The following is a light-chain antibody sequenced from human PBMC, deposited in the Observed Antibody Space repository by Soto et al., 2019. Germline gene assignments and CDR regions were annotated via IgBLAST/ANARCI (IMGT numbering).Light chain of an antibody. Sequence: EIVLTQTPRTLSLSPGERDTLSCGVRKNVLSNYLAWYQQKPGQAPRLLIFDASNRATGIPARFSGSGSATDFTLTISSLEPEDFAVYYCQHPSICPLPFGQGTRLEIK. CDR1: KNVLSNY. V-gene: IGKV3-11*01. CDR3: QHPSICPLP. J-gene: IGKJ5*01. CDR2: DAS.